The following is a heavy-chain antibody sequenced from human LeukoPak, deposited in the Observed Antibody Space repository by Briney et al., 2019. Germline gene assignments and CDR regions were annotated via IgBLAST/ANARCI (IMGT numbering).Heavy chain of an antibody. CDR3: ARDQIQLWSHWCFDL. CDR2: IYYSGST. J-gene: IGHJ2*01. D-gene: IGHD5-18*01. Sequence: ASETLSLTCAVYGGSFSGYYWSWIRQPPGKGLEWIGSIYYSGSTYYNPSLKSRVTISVDTSKNQFSLKLSSVTAADTAVYYCARDQIQLWSHWCFDLWGRGTLVTVSS. V-gene: IGHV4-34*01. CDR1: GGSFSGYY.